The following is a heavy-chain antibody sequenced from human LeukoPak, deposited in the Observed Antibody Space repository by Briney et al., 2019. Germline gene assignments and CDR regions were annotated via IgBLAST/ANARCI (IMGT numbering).Heavy chain of an antibody. V-gene: IGHV1-8*01. CDR3: ATNAAAAPDDTFDI. CDR2: MNPNSGNT. CDR1: GYTFTSYD. J-gene: IGHJ3*02. Sequence: ASVKVSCKASGYTFTSYDINWVRQATGQGLEWMGWMNPNSGNTGYAQKFQGRVTMTRDTSISTAYMELSSLRSEDTAVYYCATNAAAAPDDTFDIWGQGTLVTVSS. D-gene: IGHD6-13*01.